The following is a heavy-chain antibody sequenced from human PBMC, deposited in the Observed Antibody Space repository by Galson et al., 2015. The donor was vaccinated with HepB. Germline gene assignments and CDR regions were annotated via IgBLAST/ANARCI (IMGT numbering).Heavy chain of an antibody. CDR3: ARDLGFPYYMDV. D-gene: IGHD2-2*03. Sequence: SETLSLTCTVSGGSISGSSYYWGWIRQPPGKGLEWIGYISYSGSTNYNPSLKSRVTISVDTSKNQFSLKLSSVTAADTAVYYCARDLGFPYYMDVWGQGTAVTV. J-gene: IGHJ6*03. V-gene: IGHV4-61*01. CDR2: ISYSGST. CDR1: GGSISGSSYY.